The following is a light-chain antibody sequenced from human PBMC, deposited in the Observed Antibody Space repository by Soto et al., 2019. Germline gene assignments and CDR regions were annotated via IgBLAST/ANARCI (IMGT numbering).Light chain of an antibody. CDR2: EGS. V-gene: IGLV2-23*01. CDR3: CSYAGPRYV. CDR1: SSDVGGYNL. J-gene: IGLJ1*01. Sequence: QSFLTQPASVSGSPGQSITISCTGTSSDVGGYNLVSWYQQYPGKAPKLVIYEGSKRPSGVSTRFSASRSGNTASLTISGLQAEDEADYYCCSYAGPRYVFGTGTKVTVL.